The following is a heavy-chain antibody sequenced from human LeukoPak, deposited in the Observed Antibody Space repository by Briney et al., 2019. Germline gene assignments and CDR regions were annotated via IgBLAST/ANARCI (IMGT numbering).Heavy chain of an antibody. V-gene: IGHV3-30*02. Sequence: GGSLRLSCAASGFPFSSYGTHWVRQAPGKGPEWVAFMRFDGSIEYYADSVRGRFTISRDNSKNTLYLQMDSLRPEDTAVYYCAKQYGGYFEYWGQGTLVSVSS. J-gene: IGHJ4*02. CDR2: MRFDGSIE. D-gene: IGHD6-13*01. CDR3: AKQYGGYFEY. CDR1: GFPFSSYG.